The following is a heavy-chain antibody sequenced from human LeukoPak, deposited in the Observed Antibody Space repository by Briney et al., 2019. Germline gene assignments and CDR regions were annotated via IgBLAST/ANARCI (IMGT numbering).Heavy chain of an antibody. J-gene: IGHJ6*03. Sequence: ASVKVSCKASGYTFTGYYMHWVRQAPGQGLEWMGWINPNSGGTNYAQKFQGRVTMTRDTSISTAYMELSRLRSDDTAVYYCARGGSNGRHYYYYYYMDVWGKGTTVTVSS. CDR1: GYTFTGYY. CDR3: ARGGSNGRHYYYYYYMDV. CDR2: INPNSGGT. D-gene: IGHD4/OR15-4a*01. V-gene: IGHV1-2*02.